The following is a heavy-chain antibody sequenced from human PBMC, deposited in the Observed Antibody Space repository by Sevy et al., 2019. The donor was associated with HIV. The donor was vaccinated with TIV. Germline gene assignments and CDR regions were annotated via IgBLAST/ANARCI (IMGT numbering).Heavy chain of an antibody. V-gene: IGHV3-48*03. D-gene: IGHD6-19*01. CDR2: ISSSGSTI. Sequence: GGSLRLSCAASGFTFSSYERNWVRQAPGKGLEWVSYISSSGSTIYYADSVKGRFTISRDNAKNSLYLQMNSLRAEDTAVYYCASIGYSSGWGAFDIWGQGTMVTVSS. J-gene: IGHJ3*02. CDR3: ASIGYSSGWGAFDI. CDR1: GFTFSSYE.